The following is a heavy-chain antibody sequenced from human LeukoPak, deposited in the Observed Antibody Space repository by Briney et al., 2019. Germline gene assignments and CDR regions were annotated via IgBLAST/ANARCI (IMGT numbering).Heavy chain of an antibody. CDR3: ARDKRWLQIESYYYGMDV. D-gene: IGHD5-24*01. J-gene: IGHJ6*02. CDR2: ISYDGSNK. Sequence: LPGGSLRLSCAASGFTFSSYAMHWVRQAPGKGLEWVAVISYDGSNKYYADSVKGRFTISRDNSKNTLYLQMNSLRVEDTAVYYCARDKRWLQIESYYYGMDVWGQGPRSPSP. CDR1: GFTFSSYA. V-gene: IGHV3-30-3*01.